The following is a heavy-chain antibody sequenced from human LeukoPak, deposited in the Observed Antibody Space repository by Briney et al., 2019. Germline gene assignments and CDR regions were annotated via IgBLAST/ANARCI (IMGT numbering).Heavy chain of an antibody. V-gene: IGHV4-61*02. D-gene: IGHD5-24*01. CDR3: VRSRDGYLTAFDP. Sequence: SQTLSLTCTVSGDSISTGGYFWSWIRQPAGKGLEWIGRIYAGGKTNYNPSLRSRVTISVDTSGNQFSLHLNSVTPEDTAVYYCVRSRDGYLTAFDPWGQGTLVTVSS. CDR2: IYAGGKT. CDR1: GDSISTGGYF. J-gene: IGHJ5*02.